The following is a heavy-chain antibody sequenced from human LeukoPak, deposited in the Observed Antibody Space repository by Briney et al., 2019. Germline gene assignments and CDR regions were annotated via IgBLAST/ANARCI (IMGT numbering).Heavy chain of an antibody. V-gene: IGHV3-30*04. Sequence: GGSLRLSCAASGFSFSSYAMHWVRQAPGKGLEWVAVILYDGSNKYYADSVKGRFTISRDNSKNTLYLQMNSLRAEDTAVYYCARVNRGDIYGSGSYYRPIGYFQHWGQGTLVTVSS. CDR2: ILYDGSNK. CDR1: GFSFSSYA. CDR3: ARVNRGDIYGSGSYYRPIGYFQH. J-gene: IGHJ1*01. D-gene: IGHD3-10*01.